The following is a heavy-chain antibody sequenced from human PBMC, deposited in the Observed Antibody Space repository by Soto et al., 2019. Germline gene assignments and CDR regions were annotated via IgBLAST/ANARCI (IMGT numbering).Heavy chain of an antibody. Sequence: GASVKVSCKASGGTFSSYTISWVRQAPGQGLEWMGRIIPILGIANYAQKFQGRVTITADKSTSTAYMELSSLRSEDTAVYYCASAYDSSGYYWTYWGQGTLVTVSS. CDR3: ASAYDSSGYYWTY. CDR2: IIPILGIA. J-gene: IGHJ4*02. D-gene: IGHD3-22*01. V-gene: IGHV1-69*02. CDR1: GGTFSSYT.